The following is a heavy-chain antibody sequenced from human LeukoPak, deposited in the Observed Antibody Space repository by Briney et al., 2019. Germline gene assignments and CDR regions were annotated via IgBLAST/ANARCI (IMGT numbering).Heavy chain of an antibody. CDR1: GFTFNNYV. CDR2: IDYSGGAT. CDR3: VRDDGEYAKGYYFDY. J-gene: IGHJ4*02. V-gene: IGHV3-23*01. Sequence: GGSLRLSCAASGFTFNNYVMSWVRQAPGKGLEWVSGIDYSGGATNYADSVKGRFTVSTDNSKNTLSLQMNSLRAEDTAVYYCVRDDGEYAKGYYFDYWGQGTLVIVSS. D-gene: IGHD4-17*01.